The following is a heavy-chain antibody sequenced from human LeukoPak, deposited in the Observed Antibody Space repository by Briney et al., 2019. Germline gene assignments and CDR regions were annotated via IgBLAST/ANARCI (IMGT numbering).Heavy chain of an antibody. CDR3: AGGFNSSSWYPPFDY. D-gene: IGHD6-13*01. Sequence: GASVMVSCKASGYTFTSYYVHWVRQAPGQGLEWMGVLNPSGGTTSIAQKFQGRVTMTRDMSTSTVYMELSSLRSEDTAVYYCAGGFNSSSWYPPFDYWGQGTLVTVSS. J-gene: IGHJ4*02. CDR1: GYTFTSYY. CDR2: LNPSGGTT. V-gene: IGHV1-46*01.